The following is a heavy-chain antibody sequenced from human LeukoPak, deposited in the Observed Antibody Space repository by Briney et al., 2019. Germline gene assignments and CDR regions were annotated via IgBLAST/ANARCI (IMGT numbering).Heavy chain of an antibody. CDR1: GYTFTSYD. CDR3: ARGIGGSSSWIPKLIFDY. D-gene: IGHD6-13*01. CDR2: MNPNSGNT. V-gene: IGHV1-8*01. Sequence: ASVKVSCKASGYTFTSYDINWVRQATGQGLEWMGWMNPNSGNTGYAQKFQGRVTMTRNTSISTAYMELSSLRSEDTAVYYCARGIGGSSSWIPKLIFDYWGQGTLVTVSS. J-gene: IGHJ4*02.